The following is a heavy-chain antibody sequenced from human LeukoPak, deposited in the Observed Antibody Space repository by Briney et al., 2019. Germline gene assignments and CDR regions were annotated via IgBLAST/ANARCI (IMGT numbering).Heavy chain of an antibody. D-gene: IGHD6-25*01. V-gene: IGHV3-74*01. CDR3: ARGLPGHTSALGY. CDR1: GFTFSSYW. CDR2: INSDGSST. Sequence: PGGSLRLSCVASGFTFSSYWMHWVRHAPGKGLVWVSRINSDGSSTTYADSVKGRFTISRDNAKNTVYVQMNSLRAEDTAVYYCARGLPGHTSALGYWGQGTLVTVSS. J-gene: IGHJ4*02.